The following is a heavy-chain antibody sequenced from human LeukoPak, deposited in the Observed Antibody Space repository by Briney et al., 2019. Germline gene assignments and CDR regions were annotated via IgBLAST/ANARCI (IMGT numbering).Heavy chain of an antibody. V-gene: IGHV1-2*02. CDR2: INPNSGGT. Sequence: ASVKVSCKASGYTFTGYYMHWVRQAPGQGLEWMGWINPNSGGTNYAQKFQGRVTMTRDTSISTAYMELSRLRSDDTAVYYCARDHFDTLTGYYTRRGWFDPWGQGTLVTVSS. CDR3: ARDHFDTLTGYYTRRGWFDP. J-gene: IGHJ5*02. CDR1: GYTFTGYY. D-gene: IGHD3-9*01.